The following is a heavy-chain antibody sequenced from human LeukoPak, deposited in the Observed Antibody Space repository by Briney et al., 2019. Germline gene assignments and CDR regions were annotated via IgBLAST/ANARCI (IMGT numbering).Heavy chain of an antibody. J-gene: IGHJ3*01. D-gene: IGHD2-2*02. Sequence: GGSLRLSCAASGFTLSNFAMTWVRQAPGQGLEWVSSITGSGALTYYADSVKGRFTISKDNAMDTLFLQMNSLRADDTAVYYCAMKAVPRPRLYDAFDFWGQGTVVTVSS. CDR1: GFTLSNFA. V-gene: IGHV3-23*01. CDR2: ITGSGALT. CDR3: AMKAVPRPRLYDAFDF.